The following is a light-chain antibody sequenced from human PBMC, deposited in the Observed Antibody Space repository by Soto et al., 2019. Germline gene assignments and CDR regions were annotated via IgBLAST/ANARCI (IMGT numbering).Light chain of an antibody. CDR2: DAS. CDR3: QQYTNTNNPWM. V-gene: IGKV1-5*01. J-gene: IGKJ1*01. CDR1: QTISTW. Sequence: DIQVTQSPPTLSASVGDRFTITCRSSQTISTWMAWYQQTPGKAPKLLVYDASTLQSGVASRFSGSGSGTEFTLIISGLQPDDSATYYCQQYTNTNNPWMFGQGTKVDIK.